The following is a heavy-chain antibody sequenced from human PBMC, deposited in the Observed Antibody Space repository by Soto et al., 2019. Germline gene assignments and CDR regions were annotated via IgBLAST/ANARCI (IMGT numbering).Heavy chain of an antibody. CDR3: AKGSEWSETQY. D-gene: IGHD3-3*01. J-gene: IGHJ4*02. Sequence: PVGSLRLSCAASELSLSNYAMSWVRQAPGKGLEWVSSIGASGGSRYYADSVKGRFTISRDNFKSMLYLQMDSLRADDTALYYCAKGSEWSETQYWGQGTQVTGSS. CDR1: ELSLSNYA. V-gene: IGHV3-23*01. CDR2: IGASGGSR.